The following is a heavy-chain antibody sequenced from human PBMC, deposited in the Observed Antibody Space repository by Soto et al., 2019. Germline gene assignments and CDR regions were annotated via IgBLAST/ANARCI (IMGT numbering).Heavy chain of an antibody. V-gene: IGHV1-69*12. D-gene: IGHD1-1*01. CDR2: IIPIFGTA. J-gene: IGHJ6*02. Sequence: QVQLVQSGAEVKKPGSSVKVSCKASGGTFSSYAISWVRQAPGQGLEWMGGIIPIFGTANYAQKFQGRVTITADEYTSTAYMELSSLRSEDTAVYYCARPVQLERRYYYYSYGMDVWGQGNTVTVSS. CDR3: ARPVQLERRYYYYSYGMDV. CDR1: GGTFSSYA.